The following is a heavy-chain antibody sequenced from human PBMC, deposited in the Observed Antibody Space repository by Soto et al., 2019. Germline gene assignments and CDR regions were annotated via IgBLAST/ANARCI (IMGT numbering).Heavy chain of an antibody. Sequence: ASETLSLTCAVSGYSISSGYYWGWIRQPPGKRLEWIGSIYHSGSTYYNPSLKSRVTISVDTSKNQFSLQLSSVTAADTAVYYCARGGGAGGTMIEGGAFDIWGQGTMVTVSS. J-gene: IGHJ3*02. D-gene: IGHD3-22*01. CDR3: ARGGGAGGTMIEGGAFDI. V-gene: IGHV4-38-2*01. CDR1: GYSISSGYY. CDR2: IYHSGST.